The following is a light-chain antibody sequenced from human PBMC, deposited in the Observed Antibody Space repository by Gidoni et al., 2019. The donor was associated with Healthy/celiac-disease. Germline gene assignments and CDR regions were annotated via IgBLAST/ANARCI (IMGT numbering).Light chain of an antibody. CDR1: SGHSNYK. Sequence: QPVLTQPPSASASLGASVTLTCTLSSGHSNYKVDGYQQRPGKGPRFVMRVGTGGIVGSKGNGIPDRFSVVGSGLNRYLTIKNIQEEDESDYHCGADHGSGSNFVWVFGGGTKLTVL. CDR3: GADHGSGSNFVWV. CDR2: VGTGGIVG. J-gene: IGLJ3*02. V-gene: IGLV9-49*01.